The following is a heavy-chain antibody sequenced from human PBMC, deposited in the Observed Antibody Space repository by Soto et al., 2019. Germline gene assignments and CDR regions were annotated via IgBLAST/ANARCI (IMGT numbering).Heavy chain of an antibody. Sequence: GGSLILSCAASGFTFSSYAMSWVRQAPGKGLEWVSAISGSGGSTYYADSVKGRFTISRDNSKNTLYLQMNSLRAEDTAVYYCAKAGAVLRFLEWSPKGYYYYGMDVWGQGTTVPVSS. V-gene: IGHV3-23*01. CDR3: AKAGAVLRFLEWSPKGYYYYGMDV. CDR1: GFTFSSYA. CDR2: ISGSGGST. D-gene: IGHD3-3*01. J-gene: IGHJ6*02.